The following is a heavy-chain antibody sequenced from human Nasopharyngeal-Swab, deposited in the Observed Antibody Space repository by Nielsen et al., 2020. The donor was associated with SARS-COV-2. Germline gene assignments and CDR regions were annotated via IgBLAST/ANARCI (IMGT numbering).Heavy chain of an antibody. J-gene: IGHJ6*03. CDR3: ARSLGNSGYYYMDV. CDR2: ISAYNGNT. Sequence: ASVKVSCKASGYTFTSYGISWVRQAPGQGLEWMGWISAYNGNTNYAQKLQGRATMTTDTSTSTAYMELRSLRSDDTAVYYCARSLGNSGYYYMDVWGKGTTVTVSS. V-gene: IGHV1-18*01. D-gene: IGHD1-26*01. CDR1: GYTFTSYG.